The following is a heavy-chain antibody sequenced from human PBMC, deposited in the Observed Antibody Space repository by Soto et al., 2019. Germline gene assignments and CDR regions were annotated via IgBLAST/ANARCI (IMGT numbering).Heavy chain of an antibody. V-gene: IGHV3-48*01. CDR2: ITQTGGDT. CDR3: SRDLGWAFDY. Sequence: EVQLVESGGGLAQPGGSLRLSCVASGFSFSVYTMNWFSQAPGQALEWLSFITQTGGDTYYADPVKGRFTISRDNAKNSLYMELNNLRAEDTAVYYCSRDLGWAFDYWGRGTLVTVSS. D-gene: IGHD6-19*01. J-gene: IGHJ4*02. CDR1: GFSFSVYT.